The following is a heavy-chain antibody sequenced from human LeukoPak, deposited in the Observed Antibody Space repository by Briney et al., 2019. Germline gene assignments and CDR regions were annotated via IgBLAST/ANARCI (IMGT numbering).Heavy chain of an antibody. CDR3: ARGTRIAATGTSQRKKFDF. CDR2: MNPNSGNT. Sequence: ASVKVSCKASGYTFTSYDINWVRQATGQGLEWMGWMNPNSGNTGYEHKFQGRVTITRNTSIDTAYMELSSLRSEDTAVYYCARGTRIAATGTSQRKKFDFWGQGTLVTVSS. D-gene: IGHD6-13*01. J-gene: IGHJ4*02. CDR1: GYTFTSYD. V-gene: IGHV1-8*03.